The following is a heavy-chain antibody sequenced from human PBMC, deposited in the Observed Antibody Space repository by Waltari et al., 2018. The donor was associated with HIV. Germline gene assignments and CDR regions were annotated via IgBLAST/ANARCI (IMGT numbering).Heavy chain of an antibody. J-gene: IGHJ6*02. CDR3: ARRGGYCSGGSCYSYYYGMDV. D-gene: IGHD2-15*01. CDR2: IYPGDSDT. Sequence: MPGKGLEWMGIIYPGDSDTRYSPSFQGQVTISADKSISTAYLQWSSLKASDTAMYYCARRGGYCSGGSCYSYYYGMDVWGQGTTVTVSS. V-gene: IGHV5-51*01.